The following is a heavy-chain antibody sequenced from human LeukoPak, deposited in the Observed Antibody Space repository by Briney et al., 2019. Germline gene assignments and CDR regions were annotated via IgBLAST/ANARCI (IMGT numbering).Heavy chain of an antibody. J-gene: IGHJ4*02. D-gene: IGHD3-3*01. CDR2: ISYDGGKT. V-gene: IGHV3-30-3*01. Sequence: QPGGSLRLSCAASGFIFGGYAMHWVRQAPGKGLQWLAVISYDGGKTYYADSVEGRFTISRDNSKSTVYLEINSLRFEDTAIYYCARGFNDFWSGSQLEYWGQGTLVTVSS. CDR1: GFIFGGYA. CDR3: ARGFNDFWSGSQLEY.